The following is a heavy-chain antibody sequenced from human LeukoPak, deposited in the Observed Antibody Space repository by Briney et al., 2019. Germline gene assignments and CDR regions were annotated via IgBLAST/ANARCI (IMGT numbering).Heavy chain of an antibody. Sequence: SETLSLTCTVSGGSISSGSYYWSWIRQPAGKGLEWIGRIYTSGSTNYNPSLRSRVTISVDTSKNQFSLKLSSVTAADTAVYYCARASGIAAAGNLYNWFDPWGQGTLVTVSS. CDR2: IYTSGST. V-gene: IGHV4-61*02. CDR1: GGSISSGSYY. CDR3: ARASGIAAAGNLYNWFDP. J-gene: IGHJ5*02. D-gene: IGHD6-13*01.